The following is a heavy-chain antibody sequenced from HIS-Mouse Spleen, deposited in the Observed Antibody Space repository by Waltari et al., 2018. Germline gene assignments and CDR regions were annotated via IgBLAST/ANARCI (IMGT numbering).Heavy chain of an antibody. Sequence: QLQLQESGPGLVKPSETLSLTCTVSGGSISSSSYYWGWIRQPPGKGLEWIGSIYYSGNTYYNPSLKSRVTISVDTSKHQFSLKLSSVTAADTAVYYCAREIPYSSSWYDWYFDLWGRGTLVTVSS. CDR2: IYYSGNT. D-gene: IGHD6-13*01. J-gene: IGHJ2*01. V-gene: IGHV4-39*07. CDR1: GGSISSSSYY. CDR3: AREIPYSSSWYDWYFDL.